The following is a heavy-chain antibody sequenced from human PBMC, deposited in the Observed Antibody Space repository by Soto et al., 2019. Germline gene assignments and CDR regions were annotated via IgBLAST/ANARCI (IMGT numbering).Heavy chain of an antibody. Sequence: SETLSLTCAVYGGSFSGYYWSWIRQPPGKGLEWIGEINHSGSTNYNPSLKSRVTISVDTSKNQFSLKLSSVTAADTAVYYCARGYCSSTSCCDWFDPWGQGTLVTVS. CDR2: INHSGST. CDR3: ARGYCSSTSCCDWFDP. D-gene: IGHD2-2*01. V-gene: IGHV4-34*01. CDR1: GGSFSGYY. J-gene: IGHJ5*02.